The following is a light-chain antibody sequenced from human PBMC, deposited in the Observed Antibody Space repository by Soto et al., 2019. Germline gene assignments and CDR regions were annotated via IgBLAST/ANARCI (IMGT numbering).Light chain of an antibody. J-gene: IGLJ2*01. CDR1: SSDVAYYNR. Sequence: QSALTQPPSVSGSPGQSVTISCTGTSSDVAYYNRVSWYQQSPGTAPKLMIYEVSNRPSGVPDRFSGSKSGNTASLTISGLQAEDEADYYCSSYTRSSTLVFGGGAKLTVL. V-gene: IGLV2-18*02. CDR2: EVS. CDR3: SSYTRSSTLV.